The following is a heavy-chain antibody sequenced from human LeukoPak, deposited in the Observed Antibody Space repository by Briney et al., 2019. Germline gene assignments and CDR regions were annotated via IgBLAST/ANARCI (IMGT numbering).Heavy chain of an antibody. CDR1: GFTFSSYS. Sequence: GGSLRLSCAASGFTFSSYSMNWVRQAPGKGLEWVSSISSSSSYIYYAVSVKGRFTTSRDNAKNSLYLQMNSLRAEDTAVYYCARKRGVTTFYYYYYMDVWGKGTTVTVSS. D-gene: IGHD4-11*01. J-gene: IGHJ6*03. CDR2: ISSSSSYI. CDR3: ARKRGVTTFYYYYYMDV. V-gene: IGHV3-21*01.